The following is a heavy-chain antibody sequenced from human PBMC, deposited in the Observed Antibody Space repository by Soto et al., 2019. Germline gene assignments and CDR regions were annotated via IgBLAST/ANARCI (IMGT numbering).Heavy chain of an antibody. CDR2: IIPVFRTS. Sequence: QVQLVQSGAELKKPGSSVKVSCSASGVTFSSYAFTWVRQAPGQGLEWMGNIIPVFRTSNYAQGFQGRLTISAEESTNTSYRERCGLRSEDTVVYFCAKDGSWDGGGGESWGQGTRVIVSS. CDR1: GVTFSSYA. D-gene: IGHD3-16*01. V-gene: IGHV1-69*18. CDR3: AKDGSWDGGGGES. J-gene: IGHJ4*02.